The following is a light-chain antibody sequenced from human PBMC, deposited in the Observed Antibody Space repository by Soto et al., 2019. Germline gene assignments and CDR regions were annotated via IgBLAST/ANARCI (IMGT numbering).Light chain of an antibody. CDR3: SSFTSTHTYV. V-gene: IGLV2-14*03. J-gene: IGLJ1*01. CDR2: QVS. Sequence: QSALTQPASVSGSPGQSMTISCTGSSSDFGGYHYVSWYQQHPGKAPKLIIYQVSHRPSGVSDRFSGSKSGNTASLTISGLQGADEATYYCSSFTSTHTYVFGTGTKVTVL. CDR1: SSDFGGYHY.